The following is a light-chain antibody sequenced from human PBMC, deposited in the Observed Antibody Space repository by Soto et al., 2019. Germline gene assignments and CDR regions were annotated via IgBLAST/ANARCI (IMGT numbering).Light chain of an antibody. CDR3: QQYGSSPVT. V-gene: IGKV3-20*01. CDR1: QSVTSSY. J-gene: IGKJ3*01. Sequence: EIVLTQSPGTLSLSPGERATLTYRASQSVTSSYLAWYQQKPGQAPRLLMYGASSRATGIPDRFSGSGSGTDFTLTISRLEPEDFAVYYCQQYGSSPVTFGPGTTVDIK. CDR2: GAS.